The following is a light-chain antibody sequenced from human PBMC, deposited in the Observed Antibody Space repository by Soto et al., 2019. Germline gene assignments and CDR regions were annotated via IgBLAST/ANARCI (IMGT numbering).Light chain of an antibody. V-gene: IGLV4-69*01. CDR3: QTWASGIVV. Sequence: PVLTQSPSASASLGASVKLTCTLSSGHSSYAIAWHQQQPEKGPRYLMKLNSDGSHSKGDGIPDRFSGSSSGAERYLTISSLKSQDEADYYCQTWASGIVVFGGGTKLTVL. CDR1: SGHSSYA. J-gene: IGLJ2*01. CDR2: LNSDGSH.